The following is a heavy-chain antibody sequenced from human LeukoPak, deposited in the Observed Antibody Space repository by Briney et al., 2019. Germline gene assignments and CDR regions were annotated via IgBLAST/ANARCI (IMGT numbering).Heavy chain of an antibody. Sequence: GGSLRLSCAASGFTFSSYGMSWVRQAPGKGLEWVSAISGSGGSTYYADSVKGRFTISRDNSKNTLYLQMNSLRAEDTAVYYCAKDRGAPKRDGYPYGGDYWGQGTLVTVSS. CDR2: ISGSGGST. D-gene: IGHD5-24*01. CDR3: AKDRGAPKRDGYPYGGDY. CDR1: GFTFSSYG. J-gene: IGHJ4*02. V-gene: IGHV3-23*01.